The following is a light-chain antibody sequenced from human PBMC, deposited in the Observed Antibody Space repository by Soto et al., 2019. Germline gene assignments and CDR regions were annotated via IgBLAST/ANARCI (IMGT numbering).Light chain of an antibody. CDR3: GSWDSSLSAYV. CDR2: DNN. V-gene: IGLV1-51*01. J-gene: IGLJ1*01. Sequence: QSALTQPPSVSAAPGQRVTISCSGSSSNIGNNYVSWYRQLPGTAPKLLIYDNNRRPSGIPDRFTGSKSGTSATLGITGFQTGDEADYYCGSWDSSLSAYVFGTGTKLTVL. CDR1: SSNIGNNY.